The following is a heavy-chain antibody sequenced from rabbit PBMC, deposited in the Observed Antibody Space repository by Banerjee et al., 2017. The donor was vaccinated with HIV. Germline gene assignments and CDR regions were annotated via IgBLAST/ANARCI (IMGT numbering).Heavy chain of an antibody. J-gene: IGHJ6*01. D-gene: IGHD4-1*01. Sequence: QEQLEESGGDLVKPEGSLTLTCTASGFSFSNKYVMCWVRQAPGKGLEWIACIDAGSNGNTYYASWAKGRFTVSKTSSTTVTLQMTSLTAADTATYFCARDLAGVVGWNFGLWGPGTLVTVS. CDR1: GFSFSNKYV. V-gene: IGHV1S45*01. CDR2: IDAGSNGNT. CDR3: ARDLAGVVGWNFGL.